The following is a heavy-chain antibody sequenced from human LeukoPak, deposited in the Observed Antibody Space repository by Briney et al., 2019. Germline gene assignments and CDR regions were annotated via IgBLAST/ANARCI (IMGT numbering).Heavy chain of an antibody. CDR2: INHSGST. Sequence: SETLSLTCAVYGGSFSGYYWSWIRQPPGKGLEWIGEINHSGSTNYNPSLKSRVTISVDTSKNQFSLKLSSVTAADTAVYYCARRRLNSSTRNMAFDIWGQGTMVTVSS. CDR3: ARRRLNSSTRNMAFDI. CDR1: GGSFSGYY. J-gene: IGHJ3*02. D-gene: IGHD6-13*01. V-gene: IGHV4-34*01.